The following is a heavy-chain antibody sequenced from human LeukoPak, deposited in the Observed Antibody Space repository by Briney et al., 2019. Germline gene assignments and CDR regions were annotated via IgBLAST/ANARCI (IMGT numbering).Heavy chain of an antibody. D-gene: IGHD6-13*01. Sequence: GALRLSCAASGFTFTNHGMSWVRQAPGKGLEWVAFIRYDGSGKYYGDSVKGRFTISRDISKNTLHLQMNSLRAEDTAVYYCAKVASIAAAGEFGSWGQGTLVTVSS. CDR3: AKVASIAAAGEFGS. CDR2: IRYDGSGK. V-gene: IGHV3-30*02. CDR1: GFTFTNHG. J-gene: IGHJ4*02.